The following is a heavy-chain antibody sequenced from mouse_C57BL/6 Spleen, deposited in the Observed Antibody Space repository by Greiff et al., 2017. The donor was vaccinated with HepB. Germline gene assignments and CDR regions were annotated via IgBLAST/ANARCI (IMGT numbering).Heavy chain of an antibody. CDR1: GYTFTSYW. Sequence: QVQLQQPGAELVKPGASVKMSCKASGYTFTSYWITWVKQRPGQGLEWIGDIYPGSGSTNYNEKFKSKATLTVDTSSSTAYMQLSSLTSEDSAVYYCARGGSITTVVATGYWGQGTTLTVSS. D-gene: IGHD1-1*01. CDR2: IYPGSGST. V-gene: IGHV1-55*01. CDR3: ARGGSITTVVATGY. J-gene: IGHJ2*01.